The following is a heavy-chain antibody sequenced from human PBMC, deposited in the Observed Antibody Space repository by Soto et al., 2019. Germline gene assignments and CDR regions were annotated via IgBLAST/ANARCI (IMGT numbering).Heavy chain of an antibody. CDR2: ISWNSGSI. CDR3: ARDRGIGYCSGGSCYVPNF. CDR1: GFTFDDYA. D-gene: IGHD2-15*01. Sequence: GGSLRLSCAASGFTFDDYAMHWVRQAPGKGLEWVSGISWNSGSIGYADSVKGRFTISRDNAKNSLYLQMNSLRVEDTAVYYCARDRGIGYCSGGSCYVPNFWGQGTLVTVSS. V-gene: IGHV3-9*01. J-gene: IGHJ4*02.